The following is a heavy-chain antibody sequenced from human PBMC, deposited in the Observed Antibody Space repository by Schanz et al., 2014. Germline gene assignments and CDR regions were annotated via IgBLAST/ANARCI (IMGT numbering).Heavy chain of an antibody. CDR2: ISAYNGNM. CDR1: GYSFNLFG. V-gene: IGHV1-18*04. J-gene: IGHJ4*02. Sequence: QVQLVQSGAEVQKPGASVMLSCKTSGYSFNLFGVSWVRQAPGQGLEWMGWISAYNGNMNYAPKFQGRVTMTTDTSTSTAYMELRNLRSDDTAVYYCARFVSLYEDFWGQGTLVTVSS. CDR3: ARFVSLYEDF. D-gene: IGHD3-10*01.